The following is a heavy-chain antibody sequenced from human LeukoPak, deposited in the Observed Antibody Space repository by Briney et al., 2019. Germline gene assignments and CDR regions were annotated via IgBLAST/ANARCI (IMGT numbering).Heavy chain of an antibody. V-gene: IGHV3-9*01. J-gene: IGHJ4*02. CDR2: ISWNSGSI. CDR3: AKDSTYYYDSSGYYLGGKFDY. CDR1: GVTLRSYA. Sequence: GGSLRLSCAASGVTLRSYAMSWVRRAPGKGLEWVSGISWNSGSIGYADSVKGRFTISRDNAKNSLYLQMNSLRAEDTALYYCAKDSTYYYDSSGYYLGGKFDYWGQGTLVTVSS. D-gene: IGHD3-22*01.